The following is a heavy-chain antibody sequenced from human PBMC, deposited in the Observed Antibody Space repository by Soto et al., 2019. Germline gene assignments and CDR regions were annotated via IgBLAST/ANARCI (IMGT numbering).Heavy chain of an antibody. D-gene: IGHD1-1*01. J-gene: IGHJ6*02. CDR3: ARGLERRWGYYYYGMDV. CDR1: GYTLTELS. V-gene: IGHV1-24*01. CDR2: FDPEDGET. Sequence: ASVKVSCKVSGYTLTELSMHWVRQAPGKGIEWMGSFDPEDGETIYAQKFQGRVTMTEDTSTDTAYMELSSLRSEDTAVYYCARGLERRWGYYYYGMDVWGQGTTVTVSS.